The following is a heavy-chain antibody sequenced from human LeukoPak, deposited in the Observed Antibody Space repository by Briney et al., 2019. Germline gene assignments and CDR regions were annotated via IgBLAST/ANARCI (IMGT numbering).Heavy chain of an antibody. CDR2: FTHLETT. Sequence: SETLSLTCDVYGGSFSGYYWTWIRQPPGKGLEWLGEFTHLETTNYNPSLKSRVTVSVDTSKNQFSLKLSSVTAADTAVYYCARAGVDGSGSYYNYYYGMDVWGQGTTVTVSS. CDR1: GGSFSGYY. CDR3: ARAGVDGSGSYYNYYYGMDV. V-gene: IGHV4-34*01. J-gene: IGHJ6*02. D-gene: IGHD3-10*01.